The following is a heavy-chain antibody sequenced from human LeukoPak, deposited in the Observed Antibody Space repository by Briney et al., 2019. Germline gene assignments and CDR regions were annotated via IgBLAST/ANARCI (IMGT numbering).Heavy chain of an antibody. CDR1: GFTFDDYG. V-gene: IGHV3-20*04. D-gene: IGHD2-2*01. Sequence: PGGSLRLSCAAYGFTFDDYGMSWVRQAPGKGLEWVSGINWNGGSTGYADSVKGRFTISRDNAKNSLYLQMNSLRAEDTALYYCARDSVVPAATLYYYYMDVWGKGTTVTVSS. CDR2: INWNGGST. CDR3: ARDSVVPAATLYYYYMDV. J-gene: IGHJ6*03.